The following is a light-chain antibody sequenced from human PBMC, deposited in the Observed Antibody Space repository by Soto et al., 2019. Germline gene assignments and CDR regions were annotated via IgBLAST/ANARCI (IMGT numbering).Light chain of an antibody. CDR3: QQHGSSPRT. CDR2: AAS. CDR1: QTINRW. Sequence: DIQMTQSPSTLSASIGDRVTITCRASQTINRWLAWYQQKPGKAPRLLIYAASSLQSGVPSRFSGSGSGTDFTLTISRLEPEDFSVYYCQQHGSSPRTFGQGTKVDIK. J-gene: IGKJ1*01. V-gene: IGKV1-5*01.